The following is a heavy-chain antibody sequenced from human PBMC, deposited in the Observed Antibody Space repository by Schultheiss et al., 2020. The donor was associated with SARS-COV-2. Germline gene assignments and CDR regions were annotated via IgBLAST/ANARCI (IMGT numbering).Heavy chain of an antibody. CDR1: EYSFTSYW. Sequence: GESLKISCKGSEYSFTSYWIGWVRQMPGKGLEWMGIIYPGDSDTRYSPSFQGQVTISADKSISTAYLQWRSLKASDTAMYYCARHFVKLRPYNWFDPWGQGTLVTVSS. J-gene: IGHJ5*02. V-gene: IGHV5-51*01. D-gene: IGHD6-25*01. CDR3: ARHFVKLRPYNWFDP. CDR2: IYPGDSDT.